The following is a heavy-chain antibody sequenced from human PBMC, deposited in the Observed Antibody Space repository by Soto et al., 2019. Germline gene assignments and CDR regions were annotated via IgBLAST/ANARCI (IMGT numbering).Heavy chain of an antibody. CDR3: ARGTLQWLVTYYYYYGMDV. J-gene: IGHJ6*02. V-gene: IGHV4-34*01. Sequence: SETLSLTCAVYGGSFSGYYWSWIRQPPGKGLEWIGEINHSGSTNYNPSLKSRVTISVDTSKNQFSLKLSSVTAADTAVYYCARGTLQWLVTYYYYYGMDVWGQGTTVTV. D-gene: IGHD6-19*01. CDR2: INHSGST. CDR1: GGSFSGYY.